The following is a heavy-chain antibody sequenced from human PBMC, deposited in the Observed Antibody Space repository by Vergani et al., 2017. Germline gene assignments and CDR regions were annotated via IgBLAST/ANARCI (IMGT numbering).Heavy chain of an antibody. CDR1: GFSLSNARMG. CDR2: IFWNDDK. D-gene: IGHD3-16*02. Sequence: QVTLKESGPVLVKPTETLTLTCTVSGFSLSNARMGVSWIRQPPGKALEWLAHIFWNDDKRHSPSLKSRLTITKDTSKNQVVLTMTNMDPVDTATYYCAHPAGGMITFGGVIVNWGQGTLVTVSS. V-gene: IGHV2-26*01. J-gene: IGHJ4*02. CDR3: AHPAGGMITFGGVIVN.